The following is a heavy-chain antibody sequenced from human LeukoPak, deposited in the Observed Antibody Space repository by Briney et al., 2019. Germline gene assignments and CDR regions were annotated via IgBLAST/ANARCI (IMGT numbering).Heavy chain of an antibody. V-gene: IGHV3-23*01. Sequence: GGSLRLSCAASGFTFSGYAMSWVRQAPGKGVEWVSAICGIAGSTSYAASVTGRFTISRDNSKNTLYLQMNSLRAEDTAVYYCAKHTRTIAVAGTDYWGQGTLVTVSS. CDR1: GFTFSGYA. D-gene: IGHD6-19*01. CDR3: AKHTRTIAVAGTDY. CDR2: ICGIAGST. J-gene: IGHJ4*02.